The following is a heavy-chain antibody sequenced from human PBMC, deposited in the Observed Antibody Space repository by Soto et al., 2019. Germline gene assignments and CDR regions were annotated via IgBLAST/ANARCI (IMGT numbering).Heavy chain of an antibody. CDR3: AKLGGYDSGIDY. V-gene: IGHV3-30*18. CDR1: GFTFSSYG. J-gene: IGHJ4*02. D-gene: IGHD5-12*01. Sequence: LRLSCAASGFTFSSYGMHWVRQAPGKGLEWVAVISYDGSNKYYADSVKGRFTISRDNSKNTLYLQMNSLRAEDTAVYYCAKLGGYDSGIDYWGQGTLVTVSS. CDR2: ISYDGSNK.